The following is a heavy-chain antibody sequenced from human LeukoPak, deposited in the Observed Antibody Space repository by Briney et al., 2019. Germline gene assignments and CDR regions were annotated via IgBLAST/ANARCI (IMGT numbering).Heavy chain of an antibody. CDR1: GFTFSSYW. CDR3: ARGIDPNYYDSSGYYSG. D-gene: IGHD3-22*01. V-gene: IGHV3-74*01. J-gene: IGHJ4*02. Sequence: GGSLRLSCAASGFTFSSYWMHWVRRAPGKGLVWVSRINSDGSSTSYADSVKGRFTISRDNAKNTLYLQMNSLRAEDTAVYYCARGIDPNYYDSSGYYSGWGQGTLVTVSS. CDR2: INSDGSST.